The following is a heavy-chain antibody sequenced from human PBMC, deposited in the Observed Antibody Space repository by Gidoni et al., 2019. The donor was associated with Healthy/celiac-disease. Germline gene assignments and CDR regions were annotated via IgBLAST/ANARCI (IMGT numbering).Heavy chain of an antibody. V-gene: IGHV3-23*01. D-gene: IGHD5-12*01. CDR1: GFSFSANA. CDR2: ASKGGEYT. Sequence: EVQLLESGGALAPPGGSLRLSCAISGFSFSANAISWVRHTPGKGLEWVSGASKGGEYTYYADSVKGRFTVSADSAKNILYLQLDSLRVEDTAVYYCATQPKRGSVSPWYFDSWGQGTLVTVSS. J-gene: IGHJ4*02. CDR3: ATQPKRGSVSPWYFDS.